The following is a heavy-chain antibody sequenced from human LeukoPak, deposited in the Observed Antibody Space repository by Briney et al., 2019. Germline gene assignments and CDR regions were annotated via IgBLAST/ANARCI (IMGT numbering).Heavy chain of an antibody. CDR2: ISNTGSTM. Sequence: GGSLRLSCEASGFSFSDFYTFWIRQAPGKGLEWISYISNTGSTMYYADSVKGRFTISRDNAKNTLYLQMNSLRTDDTAVYYCARDALGSYDYWGQGALVTVSS. CDR3: ARDALGSYDY. CDR1: GFSFSDFY. V-gene: IGHV3-11*01. D-gene: IGHD3-10*01. J-gene: IGHJ4*02.